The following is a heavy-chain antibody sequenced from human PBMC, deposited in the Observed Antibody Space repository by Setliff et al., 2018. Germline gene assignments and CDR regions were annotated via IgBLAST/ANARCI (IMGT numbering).Heavy chain of an antibody. CDR3: ARLIYGDYEDY. CDR2: IYYSGST. J-gene: IGHJ4*01. CDR1: GGSISSSSYY. Sequence: SETLSLTCTVSGGSISSSSYYWGWIRQPPGKGLEWIGSIYYSGSTYYNPSLKSRVTISVDTSKNQFSLKLSSVTAADTAVYYCARLIYGDYEDYWGHGTLVTVSS. V-gene: IGHV4-39*01. D-gene: IGHD4-17*01.